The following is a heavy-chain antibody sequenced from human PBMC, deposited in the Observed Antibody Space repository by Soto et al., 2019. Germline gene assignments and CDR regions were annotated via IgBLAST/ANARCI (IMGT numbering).Heavy chain of an antibody. J-gene: IGHJ4*02. CDR3: AKDSSGYSYGSSWVVSDY. D-gene: IGHD5-18*01. Sequence: QVQLVESGGGVVQPGRSLRLSCAASGFTFSSYGMHWVHQAPGKGLEWVAVISYDGSNKYYADSVKGRFTISRDNSKNTLYLQMNSLRAEDTAVYYCAKDSSGYSYGSSWVVSDYWGQGTLVTVSS. V-gene: IGHV3-30*18. CDR1: GFTFSSYG. CDR2: ISYDGSNK.